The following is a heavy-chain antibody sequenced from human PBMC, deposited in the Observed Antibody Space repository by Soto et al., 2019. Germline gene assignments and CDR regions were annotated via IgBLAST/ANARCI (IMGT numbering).Heavy chain of an antibody. J-gene: IGHJ4*02. Sequence: QVQLQESGPGLVKPSGTLSLTCAVSGASISSSNWWSCVRQAPAKGLEWIGEIYHGGSTNYNPSLESRVTISVDKSKNQFCLKLSSVTAADTAVYYCARYDYGSGNDYNIDYWGQGTLVTVSS. V-gene: IGHV4-4*02. D-gene: IGHD3-10*01. CDR2: IYHGGST. CDR1: GASISSSNW. CDR3: ARYDYGSGNDYNIDY.